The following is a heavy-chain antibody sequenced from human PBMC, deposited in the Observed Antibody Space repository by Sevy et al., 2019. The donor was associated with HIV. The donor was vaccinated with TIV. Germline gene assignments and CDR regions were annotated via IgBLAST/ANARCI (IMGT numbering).Heavy chain of an antibody. CDR2: ISYDGSNK. D-gene: IGHD3-16*01. J-gene: IGHJ6*02. V-gene: IGHV3-30-3*01. CDR1: GFTVSRYA. CDR3: ARDRARGEAYYYYYGMDV. Sequence: GGSLRLSCAASGFTVSRYAMHWVRQAPGKGLEWVAVISYDGSNKYYADSVKGRFTISRDNSKNTLYLQMNSLRAEDTAVYYCARDRARGEAYYYYYGMDVWGQGTTVTVSS.